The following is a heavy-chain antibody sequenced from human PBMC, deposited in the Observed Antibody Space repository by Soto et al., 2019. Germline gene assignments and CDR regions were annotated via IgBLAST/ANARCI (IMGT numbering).Heavy chain of an antibody. J-gene: IGHJ4*02. D-gene: IGHD2-2*02. CDR3: ASLGYCSSTSCYTGDDY. CDR1: GYTFTGYY. V-gene: IGHV1-2*02. Sequence: ASVKVSCKASGYTFTGYYMHWVRQAPGQGLEWMGWINPNSGGTNYAQKFQGRVTMTRDTSISTAYMELSRLRSDDTAVYYCASLGYCSSTSCYTGDDYWGQGTLVTVSS. CDR2: INPNSGGT.